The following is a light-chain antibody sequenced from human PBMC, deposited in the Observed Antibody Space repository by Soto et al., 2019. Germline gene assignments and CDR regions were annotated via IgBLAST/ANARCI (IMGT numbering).Light chain of an antibody. CDR3: QTCGSGSVL. Sequence: QPVLTQSPSASASLGASVKLTCTLSSGHSSYAIAWHQQQPEKGPRFLMKLNSDGSHSKGDRIPDRFSGSSSGAERYLTISSLQSEDEADYYCQTCGSGSVLFGGGTKLTVL. CDR1: SGHSSYA. CDR2: LNSDGSH. V-gene: IGLV4-69*01. J-gene: IGLJ2*01.